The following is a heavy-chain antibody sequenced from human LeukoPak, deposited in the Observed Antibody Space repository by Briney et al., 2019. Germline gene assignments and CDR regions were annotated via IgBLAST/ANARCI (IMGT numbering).Heavy chain of an antibody. CDR1: GFNLDDYG. J-gene: IGHJ5*02. D-gene: IGHD3-22*01. Sequence: TGGSLRLSCVASGFNLDDYGMTWVRQAPGKGLEWVSGINWSGVKTDYADSVKGRFTISRDNAKNSLSLQMSSLRADDTALYYCARGHSSGERGIWLDTWGQGTRVIVSS. V-gene: IGHV3-20*04. CDR2: INWSGVKT. CDR3: ARGHSSGERGIWLDT.